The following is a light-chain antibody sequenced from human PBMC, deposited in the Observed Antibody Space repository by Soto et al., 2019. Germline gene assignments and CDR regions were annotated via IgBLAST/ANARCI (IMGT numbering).Light chain of an antibody. V-gene: IGLV1-51*01. CDR2: DND. J-gene: IGLJ2*01. CDR3: GTWDSSLSAVV. CDR1: SSNIGNNY. Sequence: QSVLTQPPSVSAAPGQKVTISCSGSSSNIGNNYVSWYQQLPGTAPKLLIYDNDKRPSGIADRFSGSKSGTSATLGFTGLQTGDEADYYCGTWDSSLSAVVFGGGTKLTVL.